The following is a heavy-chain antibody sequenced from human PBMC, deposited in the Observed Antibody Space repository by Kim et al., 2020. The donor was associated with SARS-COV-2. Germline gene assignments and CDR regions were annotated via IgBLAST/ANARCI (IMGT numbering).Heavy chain of an antibody. Sequence: GGSLRLSCAASGFTFSDYAIHWVRQAPGKGLEWVAVISYDGLHKFYANSVKGRFTISRDNSKTTLYLQMNSLRTEDTGLFFCARGSSAWEPPSDYWGQGTLVTVSS. D-gene: IGHD6-19*01. J-gene: IGHJ4*02. V-gene: IGHV3-30-3*01. CDR2: ISYDGLHK. CDR1: GFTFSDYA. CDR3: ARGSSAWEPPSDY.